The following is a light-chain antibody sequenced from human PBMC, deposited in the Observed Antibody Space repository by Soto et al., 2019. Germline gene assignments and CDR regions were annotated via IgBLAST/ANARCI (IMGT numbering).Light chain of an antibody. CDR1: QSIGSW. V-gene: IGKV1-5*01. J-gene: IGKJ1*01. CDR3: QQYNPYART. Sequence: DIQMTQSPSTLSASVGDRVTITCRASQSIGSWLAWSQQKPGKAPTLLIYAASSLQSGVPSRFSGSGSGTDFTLTISSLQRDDFAIYYCQQYNPYARTFGQGTKVELK. CDR2: AAS.